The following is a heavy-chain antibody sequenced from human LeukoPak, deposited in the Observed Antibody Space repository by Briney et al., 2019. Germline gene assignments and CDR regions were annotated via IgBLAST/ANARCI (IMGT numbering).Heavy chain of an antibody. CDR3: AKEPWGENY. V-gene: IGHV3-NL1*01. D-gene: IGHD3-16*01. CDR1: GFTFSSYG. CDR2: IYSGGST. Sequence: GGSLRLSCAASGFTFSSYGMHWVRQAPGKGLEWVSVIYSGGSTYYADSVKGRFTISRDNSKNTLYLQMNSLRAEDTAVYYCAKEPWGENYWGQGTLVTVSS. J-gene: IGHJ4*02.